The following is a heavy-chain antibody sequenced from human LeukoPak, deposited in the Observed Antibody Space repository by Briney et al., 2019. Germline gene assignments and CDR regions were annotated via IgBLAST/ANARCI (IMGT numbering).Heavy chain of an antibody. Sequence: GGSLRLSCAASGFTFSRYWMHWVRQAPGKGLVWVSGISGSGGSTHYADSVKDRFTISRDNSKNTLYLQMNSLRAEDTAVYYCAKETVVVVAATPDAFDIWGQGTMVTVSS. V-gene: IGHV3-23*01. CDR1: GFTFSRYW. D-gene: IGHD2-15*01. J-gene: IGHJ3*02. CDR2: ISGSGGST. CDR3: AKETVVVVAATPDAFDI.